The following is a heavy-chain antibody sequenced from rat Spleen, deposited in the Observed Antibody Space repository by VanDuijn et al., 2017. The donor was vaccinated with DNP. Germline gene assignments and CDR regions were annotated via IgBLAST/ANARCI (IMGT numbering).Heavy chain of an antibody. V-gene: IGHV5S13*01. Sequence: EVQLVEAGGGLVQPGRSLKLSCEASGFTFSYYWMFWIRQAPGRGLEWIASISTSGEYTHYRDSVKGRFTISRDNAKDTQYLQMDSLRSEDTATYYCARGGRSYFDYWGHGVMVTVSS. CDR1: GFTFSYYW. CDR3: ARGGRSYFDY. J-gene: IGHJ2*01. CDR2: ISTSGEYT. D-gene: IGHD1-11*01.